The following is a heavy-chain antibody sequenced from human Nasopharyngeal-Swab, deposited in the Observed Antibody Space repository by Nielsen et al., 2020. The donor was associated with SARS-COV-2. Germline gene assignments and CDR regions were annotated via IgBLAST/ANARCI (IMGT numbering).Heavy chain of an antibody. J-gene: IGHJ4*02. CDR2: IIPIFGTT. Sequence: SVKVSCKASGGTFSSYAITWVRQAPGQGLEWMGGIIPIFGTTNYVQRFQGRVTITADKSTSTAYMELSSLRAEDTAVYYCARGELLWFGADYWGQGTLVPVSS. D-gene: IGHD3-10*01. CDR1: GGTFSSYA. V-gene: IGHV1-69*06. CDR3: ARGELLWFGADY.